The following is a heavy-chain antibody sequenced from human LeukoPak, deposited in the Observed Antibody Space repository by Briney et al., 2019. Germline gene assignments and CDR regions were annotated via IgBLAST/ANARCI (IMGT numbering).Heavy chain of an antibody. CDR1: GGSVSSSYY. CDR3: ARDGPWKSDY. Sequence: SETLSLTCTVSGGSVSSSYYWGWIRQPPGKGLEWIGSICSGGNICSNPSLESRVTISVDSSRSHFFLQLTSATAADTAVYYCARDGPWKSDYWGQGTLVTVSS. CDR2: ICSGGNI. V-gene: IGHV4-39*02. D-gene: IGHD1-1*01. J-gene: IGHJ4*02.